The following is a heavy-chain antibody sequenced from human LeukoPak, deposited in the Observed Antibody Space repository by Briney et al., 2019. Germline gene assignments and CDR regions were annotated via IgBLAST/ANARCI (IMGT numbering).Heavy chain of an antibody. V-gene: IGHV4-59*01. CDR3: ARGDYGDYGGAFDI. CDR2: IYYSGST. CDR1: GGSISSYY. D-gene: IGHD4-17*01. Sequence: SETLSLTCTVSGGSISSYYWSWIRQPPGKGLGWIGYIYYSGSTNYNPSLKSRVTISVDTSKNQFSLKLSSVTAADTAVYYCARGDYGDYGGAFDIWGQGTMVTVSS. J-gene: IGHJ3*02.